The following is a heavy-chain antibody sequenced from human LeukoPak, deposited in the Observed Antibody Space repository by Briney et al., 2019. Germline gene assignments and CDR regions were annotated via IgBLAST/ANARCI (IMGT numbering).Heavy chain of an antibody. D-gene: IGHD1/OR15-1a*01. V-gene: IGHV4-59*08. J-gene: IGHJ5*01. CDR2: IYYGGRI. Sequence: PSETLSLTRSVSGGSISSYYWSWIRQPPGKGLEWIAYIYYGGRINYNPSLKSRATMSIDTAKNQFSVNLTSVTAADTAVYYCARSISGTRSKFDCWGQGTLVTVSS. CDR3: ARSISGTRSKFDC. CDR1: GGSISSYY.